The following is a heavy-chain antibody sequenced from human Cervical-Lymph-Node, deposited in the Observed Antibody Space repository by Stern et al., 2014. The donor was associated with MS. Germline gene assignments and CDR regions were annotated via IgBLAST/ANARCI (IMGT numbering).Heavy chain of an antibody. CDR1: GFSLSSSGMR. CDR3: ARSTWTGYFDY. CDR2: IDWDDDK. V-gene: IGHV2-70*04. Sequence: QVTLRESGPALVKPTQTLTLTCTVSGFSLSSSGMRVSWIRQPPGKDLEWLTRIDWDDDKFYSTSLKTRLTISKDTSKNQVVLTMTNMDPVDTATYYCARSTWTGYFDYWGQGTLVTVSS. J-gene: IGHJ4*02. D-gene: IGHD1-1*01.